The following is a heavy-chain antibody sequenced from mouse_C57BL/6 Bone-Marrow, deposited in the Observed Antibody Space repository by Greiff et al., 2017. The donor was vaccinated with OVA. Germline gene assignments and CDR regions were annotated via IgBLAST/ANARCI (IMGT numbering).Heavy chain of an antibody. V-gene: IGHV2-9*01. J-gene: IGHJ3*01. CDR1: GFSLTSYG. CDR3: ASSCAY. Sequence: VQGVESGPGLVAPSPSLSLTCTVSGFSLTSYGVDWVRQPPGKGLEWMGVIWGCGSTNYYSALMSRLSISKDDSKSQVFLKMNMLQTDDTAMYYCASSCAYWGQGTLVTVSA. CDR2: IWGCGST.